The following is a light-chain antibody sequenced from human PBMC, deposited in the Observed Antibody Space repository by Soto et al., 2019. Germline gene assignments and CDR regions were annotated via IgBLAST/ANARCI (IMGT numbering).Light chain of an antibody. CDR3: SSYAGATRWV. CDR1: SSVVGAYNY. V-gene: IGLV2-8*01. CDR2: EVS. J-gene: IGLJ1*01. Sequence: QSVLTQPPSASGSPGQSVTISCTGTSSVVGAYNYVSWFQQHPGKAPKLMIHEVSKRPSGVPDRFSGSKSGNTASLTVSGLQAEDEADYYCSSYAGATRWVFGTGTKVTVL.